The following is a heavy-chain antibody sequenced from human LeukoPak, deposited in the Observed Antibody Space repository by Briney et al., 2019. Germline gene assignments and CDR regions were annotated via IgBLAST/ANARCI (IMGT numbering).Heavy chain of an antibody. D-gene: IGHD6-19*01. V-gene: IGHV3-7*01. CDR1: GFSFSTSW. CDR2: IKKDGSEE. Sequence: PGGSLRLSCTASGFSFSTSWMSWVRQTPGKGLEWVANIKKDGSEEYYVDSVKTRFTISRDNAKNSLYLQLNSLIVEDTAVYYCARLSTSVAGGDCWRQGTLVTVSS. CDR3: ARLSTSVAGGDC. J-gene: IGHJ4*02.